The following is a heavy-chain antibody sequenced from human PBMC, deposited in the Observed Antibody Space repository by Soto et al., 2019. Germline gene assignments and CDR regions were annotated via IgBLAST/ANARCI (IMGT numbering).Heavy chain of an antibody. Sequence: SETLSLTCTVPGGSIRGYYWSWIRQPPGKGLEWIGYIYYSGSTYYNPSLKSRVTISVDRSKNQFSLKLSSVTAADTAVYYCARSGGSWYFDYWGQGTQVTVSS. J-gene: IGHJ4*02. CDR3: ARSGGSWYFDY. CDR2: IYYSGST. CDR1: GGSIRGYY. V-gene: IGHV4-59*12. D-gene: IGHD2-15*01.